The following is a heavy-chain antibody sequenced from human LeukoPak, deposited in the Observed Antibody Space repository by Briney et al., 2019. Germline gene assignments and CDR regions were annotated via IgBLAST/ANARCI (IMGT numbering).Heavy chain of an antibody. CDR2: IRAYDGNT. Sequence: ASVNVSCKASGYTFTSYGISWVRQAPGQGLEWMGWIRAYDGNTNYAQKLQDRVTMTTDTSTSTVYMELRSLRSDDTAVYYCARVNRMTTVTSSTFDIWGQGTMVTVST. V-gene: IGHV1-18*01. J-gene: IGHJ3*02. CDR3: ARVNRMTTVTSSTFDI. CDR1: GYTFTSYG. D-gene: IGHD4-17*01.